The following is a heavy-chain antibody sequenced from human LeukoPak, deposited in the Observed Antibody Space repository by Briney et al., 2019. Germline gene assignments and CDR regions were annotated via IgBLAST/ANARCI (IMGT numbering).Heavy chain of an antibody. CDR2: INPSGGST. CDR3: AREVKYYDSSGYPDY. D-gene: IGHD3-22*01. Sequence: GASVKVSCKASGYTFTSYYMRWVRQAPGQGLEWMGIINPSGGSTSYAQKFQGRVTMTRDTSTSTVYMELSSLRSEDTAVYYCAREVKYYDSSGYPDYWGQGTLVTVSS. J-gene: IGHJ4*02. V-gene: IGHV1-46*01. CDR1: GYTFTSYY.